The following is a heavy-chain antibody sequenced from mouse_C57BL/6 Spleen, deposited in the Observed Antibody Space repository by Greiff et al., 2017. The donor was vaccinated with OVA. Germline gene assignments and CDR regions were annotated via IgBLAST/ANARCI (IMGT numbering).Heavy chain of an antibody. CDR3: ANYGNYGYFDY. CDR2: IDPNSGGT. D-gene: IGHD2-1*01. J-gene: IGHJ2*01. Sequence: QVQLKQPGAELVKPGASVKLSCKASGYTFTSYWMHWVKQRPGRGLEWIGRIDPNSGGTKYNEKFKSKATLTVDKPSSTAYMQLSSLTSEDSAVYYCANYGNYGYFDYWGQGTTLTVSS. V-gene: IGHV1-72*01. CDR1: GYTFTSYW.